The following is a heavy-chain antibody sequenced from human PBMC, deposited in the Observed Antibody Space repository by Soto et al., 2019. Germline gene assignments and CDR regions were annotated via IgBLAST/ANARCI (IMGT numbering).Heavy chain of an antibody. CDR2: ISAYNGNT. Sequence: ASVKVSCKASGYTFTSYGISWVRQAPGQGLEWMGWISAYNGNTNYAQKLQGRVTMTTDTSTRTAYMELRSLRSDDTAVYYCARDEYYDSSGDFDYWGQGTLVTVSS. CDR3: ARDEYYDSSGDFDY. CDR1: GYTFTSYG. V-gene: IGHV1-18*01. D-gene: IGHD3-22*01. J-gene: IGHJ4*02.